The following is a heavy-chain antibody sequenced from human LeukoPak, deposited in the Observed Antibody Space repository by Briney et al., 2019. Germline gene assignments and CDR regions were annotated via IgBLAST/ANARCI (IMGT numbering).Heavy chain of an antibody. CDR3: ARKYLEFDY. Sequence: SETLSLTCTVSGGSIGSYYWSWIRQPPGKGLEWIGYIYYSGSTNYNPSLKSRVTISVDTSKNQFSLKLSSVTAADTAVYYCARKYLEFDYWGQGTLVTVSS. D-gene: IGHD1-20*01. CDR1: GGSIGSYY. J-gene: IGHJ4*02. CDR2: IYYSGST. V-gene: IGHV4-59*01.